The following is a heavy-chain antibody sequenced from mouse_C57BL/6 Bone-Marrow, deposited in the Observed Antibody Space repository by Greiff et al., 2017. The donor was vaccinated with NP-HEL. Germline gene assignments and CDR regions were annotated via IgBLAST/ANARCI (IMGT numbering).Heavy chain of an antibody. V-gene: IGHV1-50*01. CDR3: ARGNGIDD. J-gene: IGHJ2*01. CDR2: IYPSDSFT. CDR1: GYTFTSYW. Sequence: QVQLQQSGAELVKPGASVKLSCKASGYTFTSYWMQWVKPRPGQGLEWIGEIYPSDSFTYYNQKFKGKATLTVDTSSSTAYMQLNRLTSEDSAVYYCARGNGIDDWGQGTTLTVSS.